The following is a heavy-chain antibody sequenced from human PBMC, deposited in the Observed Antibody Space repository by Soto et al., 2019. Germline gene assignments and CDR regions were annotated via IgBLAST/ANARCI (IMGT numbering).Heavy chain of an antibody. CDR2: IYPGDSDT. CDR3: ARQNERGYSFLIY. J-gene: IGHJ4*02. CDR1: GYNFANYW. D-gene: IGHD5-18*01. V-gene: IGHV5-51*01. Sequence: GESLKISCKGSGYNFANYWIGWVRQMPGKGLEWMGIIYPGDSDTRYSPSFRGQVTISADKSISTAYLQWSSLKASDTAMYYCARQNERGYSFLIYWGQGTLVTVSS.